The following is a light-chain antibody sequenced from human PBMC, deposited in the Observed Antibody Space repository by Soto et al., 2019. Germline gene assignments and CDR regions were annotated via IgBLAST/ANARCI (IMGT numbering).Light chain of an antibody. CDR2: DIS. CDR3: QQSYYNPT. Sequence: DIQMTQSPSTLSASIGDRFTITFRASQNSNNWIAWYQQKPGRAPNLLIYDISTLQSGVPSRFSGSGSGTDFTLTISSLQHEDFATYYCQQSYYNPTFGQGTKVDIK. V-gene: IGKV1-39*01. CDR1: QNSNNW. J-gene: IGKJ1*01.